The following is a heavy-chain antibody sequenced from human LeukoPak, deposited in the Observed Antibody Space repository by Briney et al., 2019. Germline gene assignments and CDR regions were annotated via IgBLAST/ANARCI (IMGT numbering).Heavy chain of an antibody. CDR3: ASAYTYVRLGDH. Sequence: GGSLRLSCAVSGLSFSNYWMHWVRHAPGKGLVWVARTNLHGTAVDYADPVKGRFTISRDNSKNMLFLQMNSLRVEDTAVYYCASAYTYVRLGDHWGQGTLVTVSS. J-gene: IGHJ4*02. CDR2: TNLHGTAV. D-gene: IGHD3-10*02. CDR1: GLSFSNYW. V-gene: IGHV3-74*01.